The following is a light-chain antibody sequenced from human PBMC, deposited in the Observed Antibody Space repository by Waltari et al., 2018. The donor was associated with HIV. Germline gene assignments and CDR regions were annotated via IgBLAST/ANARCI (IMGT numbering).Light chain of an antibody. CDR3: AAWDDSLNGVV. V-gene: IGLV1-44*01. J-gene: IGLJ3*02. CDR2: TNN. Sequence: QSVLTQPPSASGTPGQRVTISCSGSNSNIRSNTVHWYQQLPGTAPKLLIYTNNQRPSGVPDRFSGSKSGTSASLAISRLQSEDEADYYCAAWDDSLNGVVFGGGSRLTVL. CDR1: NSNIRSNT.